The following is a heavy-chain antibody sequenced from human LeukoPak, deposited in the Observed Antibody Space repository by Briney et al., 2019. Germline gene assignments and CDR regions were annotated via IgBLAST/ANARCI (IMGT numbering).Heavy chain of an antibody. CDR3: ARNSPPQYYYDGSGFHPGYYFDY. V-gene: IGHV1-18*04. Sequence: AASVKVSCKASVYTFTGYYMHWVRQAPGQGLEWMGWISAYNGNTNYAQKLQGRVTMTTDTSTSTAYMELRSLRSDDTAVYYCARNSPPQYYYDGSGFHPGYYFDYWGQGTLVTVSS. CDR2: ISAYNGNT. J-gene: IGHJ4*02. CDR1: VYTFTGYY. D-gene: IGHD3-22*01.